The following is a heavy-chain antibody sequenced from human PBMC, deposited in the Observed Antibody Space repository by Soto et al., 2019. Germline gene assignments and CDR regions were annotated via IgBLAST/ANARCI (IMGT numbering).Heavy chain of an antibody. Sequence: ASVKVSCKASGYTFTMSYMHWVRQAPGQGLEWMGIINPSGGSTIYAQKFQGRVTMTRDTSTSTVYMELSSLTSEDTAVYSCARRYCSGSSCYYFDYWGQGTLVTVSS. D-gene: IGHD2-15*01. J-gene: IGHJ4*02. V-gene: IGHV1-46*01. CDR1: GYTFTMSY. CDR3: ARRYCSGSSCYYFDY. CDR2: INPSGGST.